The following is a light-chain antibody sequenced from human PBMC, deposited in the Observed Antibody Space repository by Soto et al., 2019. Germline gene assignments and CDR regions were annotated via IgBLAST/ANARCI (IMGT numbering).Light chain of an antibody. Sequence: DIQMTQSPPTLSASIGDRVTITCRASQSIGRWLAWYQQKPGKAPNLLIYDASTLQSGVPSRFSGGGSGTEFTLNITSLQADDFATYYCQQYNHYSSNTFGRWTKLEI. CDR1: QSIGRW. CDR3: QQYNHYSSNT. V-gene: IGKV1-5*01. CDR2: DAS. J-gene: IGKJ2*01.